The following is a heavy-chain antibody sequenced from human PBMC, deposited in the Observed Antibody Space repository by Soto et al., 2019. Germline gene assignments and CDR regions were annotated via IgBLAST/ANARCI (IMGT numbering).Heavy chain of an antibody. CDR2: MNHSGGT. D-gene: IGHD6-6*01. CDR3: ARGRRRPIEYSSSPIRPPLCFQH. CDR1: GGSFSGYY. J-gene: IGHJ1*01. Sequence: SETLSLTFAVYGGSFSGYYWSWIRQPPGKGLEWMWEMNHSGGTNYNPSLNSRVTISVDTSKNQFSLKLSSVTAADTAVYYCARGRRRPIEYSSSPIRPPLCFQHWGQGTLVTVSS. V-gene: IGHV4-34*01.